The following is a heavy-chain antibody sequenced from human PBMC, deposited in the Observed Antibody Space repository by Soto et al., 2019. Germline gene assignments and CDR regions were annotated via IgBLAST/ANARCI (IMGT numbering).Heavy chain of an antibody. CDR2: IGLSSSYI. V-gene: IGHV3-21*01. Sequence: GGSLRLSCTASGFIFSRYSMSWVRQAPGKGLEWVSSIGLSSSYIFFADSMKGRFTISRDNAKNSLYLEMKSLRVEDTAVYYCARGVDSRPSWFDPWGQGTLVTVSS. CDR3: ARGVDSRPSWFDP. CDR1: GFIFSRYS. J-gene: IGHJ5*02. D-gene: IGHD6-6*01.